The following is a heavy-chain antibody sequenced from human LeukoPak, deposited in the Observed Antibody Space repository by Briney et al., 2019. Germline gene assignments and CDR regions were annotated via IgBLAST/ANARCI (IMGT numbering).Heavy chain of an antibody. V-gene: IGHV1-8*02. CDR1: GYTFTSYY. J-gene: IGHJ4*02. D-gene: IGHD6-13*01. Sequence: GASVKVSCKASGYTFTSYYMHWVRQAPGQGLEWMGWISAYNGNTNYAQKLQGRVTMTRNTSISTAYMELSSLRSEDTAVYYCARGRGSSSWYDYWGQGTLVTVSS. CDR2: ISAYNGNT. CDR3: ARGRGSSSWYDY.